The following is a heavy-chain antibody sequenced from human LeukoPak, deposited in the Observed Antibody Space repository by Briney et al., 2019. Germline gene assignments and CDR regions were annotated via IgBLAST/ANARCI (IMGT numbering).Heavy chain of an antibody. CDR3: AKDFGSYGYFVVDY. V-gene: IGHV3-30*18. D-gene: IGHD5-18*01. Sequence: GGSLRLSCAASGFTFSSYGMHWVRQAPGKGLEWVAVISYDGSNKYCADSVKGRFTISRDNSKNTLYLQMNSLRAEDTAVYYCAKDFGSYGYFVVDYWGQGTLVTVSS. CDR1: GFTFSSYG. CDR2: ISYDGSNK. J-gene: IGHJ4*02.